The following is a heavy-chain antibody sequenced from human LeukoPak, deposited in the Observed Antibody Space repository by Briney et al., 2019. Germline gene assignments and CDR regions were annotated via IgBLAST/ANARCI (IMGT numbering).Heavy chain of an antibody. CDR3: AKLGLYSSSSRFDY. Sequence: GESLKISCKGSGYSFTSYWIGWVRQMPGKGLEWMGIIYPGDSDIRYSPSFEGQVTISADKSISTVYLQWSSLKASDTAMYYCAKLGLYSSSSRFDYWGQGTLVTVSS. D-gene: IGHD6-6*01. J-gene: IGHJ4*02. V-gene: IGHV5-51*01. CDR2: IYPGDSDI. CDR1: GYSFTSYW.